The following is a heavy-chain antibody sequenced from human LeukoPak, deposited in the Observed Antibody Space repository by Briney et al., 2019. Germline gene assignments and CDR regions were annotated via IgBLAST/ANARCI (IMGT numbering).Heavy chain of an antibody. CDR3: ARGFRYCSGGSCYPGVNWFDP. Sequence: SGTLSLTCTVSGDSINSLDLWSWVRQPPGKGLEWIGEMYLSGTTHSNPSVKSRVTMSIDTSENQFSLNLNSVTAADTAVYYCARGFRYCSGGSCYPGVNWFDPWGQGTLVTVSS. CDR2: MYLSGTT. V-gene: IGHV4-4*02. CDR1: GDSINSLDL. D-gene: IGHD2-15*01. J-gene: IGHJ5*02.